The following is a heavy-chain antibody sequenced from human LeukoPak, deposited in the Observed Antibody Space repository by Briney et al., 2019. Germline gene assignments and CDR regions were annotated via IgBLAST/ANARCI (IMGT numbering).Heavy chain of an antibody. Sequence: SETLSLTCTVSGGSISSYYWSWIRQPPGKGLEWIGYIYYSGSTNYNPSLKSRVTISVDTSKNQFSLKLSSVTAADTAVYYCARAPGWNSPYYFDYWGQGTLVTVSS. CDR3: ARAPGWNSPYYFDY. V-gene: IGHV4-59*01. J-gene: IGHJ4*02. CDR1: GGSISSYY. CDR2: IYYSGST. D-gene: IGHD1-7*01.